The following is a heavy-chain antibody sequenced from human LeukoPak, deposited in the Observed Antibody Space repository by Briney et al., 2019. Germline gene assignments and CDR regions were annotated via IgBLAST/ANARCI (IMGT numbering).Heavy chain of an antibody. V-gene: IGHV3-30*04. Sequence: GGSLRLSCAASGLTFSSYAMHWVRQAPGKGLEGVAVISYDGSNKYYADSVKGRFTISRDNYKNTLYLQMNSLRAEDTAVYYCARGTIYYGSGNYFDYWGQGTLVTVSS. CDR1: GLTFSSYA. CDR3: ARGTIYYGSGNYFDY. D-gene: IGHD3-10*01. CDR2: ISYDGSNK. J-gene: IGHJ4*02.